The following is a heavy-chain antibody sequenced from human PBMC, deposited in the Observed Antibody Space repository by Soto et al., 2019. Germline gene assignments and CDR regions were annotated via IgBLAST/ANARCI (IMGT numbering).Heavy chain of an antibody. CDR1: DYSISSGYY. CDR3: TRRGSSGNTVDY. J-gene: IGHJ4*02. Sequence: SETLSLTCGVSDYSISSGYYWGWIRQPPGKGLEWIGNIYHSGSTHYNPALKSRVTISVDTSKNQFSLKLKSVTAADTAVYYCTRRGSSGNTVDYWGQGILVTVSS. D-gene: IGHD1-26*01. CDR2: IYHSGST. V-gene: IGHV4-38-2*01.